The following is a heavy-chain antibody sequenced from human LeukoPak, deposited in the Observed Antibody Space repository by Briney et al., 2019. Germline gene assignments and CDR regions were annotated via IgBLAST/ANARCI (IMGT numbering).Heavy chain of an antibody. Sequence: ASVKVSCKASGYTFTSYGINWVRQAPGQGLEWMGWISDYTNNTNYAQKFQGRVTMTTDISTSTAYMELSSLRSEDTAVYYCARGVVSGQRGPPLDYWGQGTLVTVSS. J-gene: IGHJ4*02. CDR2: ISDYTNNT. CDR3: ARGVVSGQRGPPLDY. CDR1: GYTFTSYG. V-gene: IGHV1-18*01. D-gene: IGHD5-12*01.